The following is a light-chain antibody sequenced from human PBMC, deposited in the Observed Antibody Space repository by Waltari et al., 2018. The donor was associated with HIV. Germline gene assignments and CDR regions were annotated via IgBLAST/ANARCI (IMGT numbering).Light chain of an antibody. CDR2: GNN. V-gene: IGLV1-44*01. J-gene: IGLJ3*02. Sequence: QSVLTQPPSASGTPGQRVTISCSGSSSNLGSNTVNWYQQLPGTAPKLLIYGNNQRPSGVPDRFSGSKSGTSASLAISGLQSEDEADYYCTAWDDGLSDPVFGGGTKLTVL. CDR1: SSNLGSNT. CDR3: TAWDDGLSDPV.